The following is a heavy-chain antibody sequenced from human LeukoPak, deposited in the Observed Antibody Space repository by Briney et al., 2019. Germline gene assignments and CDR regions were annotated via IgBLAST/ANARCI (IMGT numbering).Heavy chain of an antibody. D-gene: IGHD2-21*01. Sequence: GGSLRLSCATSGFTFSRYAMHWVRQAPGKGLEWVALISYDANIGSNKYYADSVKGRFTISRDNSKNTLYLQMDNLRVDDTAVYYCARDLSAAYDFWGQGILVTVSS. CDR3: ARDLSAAYDF. CDR1: GFTFSRYA. J-gene: IGHJ4*02. CDR2: ISYDANIGSNK. V-gene: IGHV3-30-3*01.